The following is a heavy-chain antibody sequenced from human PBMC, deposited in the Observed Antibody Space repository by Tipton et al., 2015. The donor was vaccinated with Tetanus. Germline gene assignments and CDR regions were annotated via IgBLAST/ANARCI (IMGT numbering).Heavy chain of an antibody. V-gene: IGHV4-34*01. D-gene: IGHD2-8*02. CDR1: GGSFSGYY. J-gene: IGHJ4*02. Sequence: TLSLTCAVYGGSFSGYYWSWIRQPPGKGLEWIGEINHSGSTNYNPSLTSRVTISVDKSKNQFSLKLNSVTAADTAVYYCARDPQFCTGSTCHSFDFWGQGTLVTVSS. CDR3: ARDPQFCTGSTCHSFDF. CDR2: INHSGST.